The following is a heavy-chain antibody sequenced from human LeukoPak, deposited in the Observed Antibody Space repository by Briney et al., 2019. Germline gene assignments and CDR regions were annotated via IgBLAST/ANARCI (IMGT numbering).Heavy chain of an antibody. V-gene: IGHV1-18*01. CDR2: ISAYNGNT. CDR3: ARELKYAYGSGTDWFDP. Sequence: APVKVSCKASGYTFTSYGISWVRQAPGQGLEWMGWISAYNGNTNYAQKLQGRVTMTTDTSTSTAYMELRSLRSDDTAVYYCARELKYAYGSGTDWFDPWGQGTLVTVSS. J-gene: IGHJ5*02. D-gene: IGHD3-10*01. CDR1: GYTFTSYG.